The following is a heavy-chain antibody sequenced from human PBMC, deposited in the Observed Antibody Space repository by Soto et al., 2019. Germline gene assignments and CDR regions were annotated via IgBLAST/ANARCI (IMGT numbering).Heavy chain of an antibody. V-gene: IGHV1-69*06. J-gene: IGHJ4*02. CDR3: ASSVTSTPPDFDY. CDR1: GGTFSSYA. D-gene: IGHD4-17*01. Sequence: ASVKVSCKASGGTFSSYAISWVRQAPGQGLEWMGGIIPIFGTANYAQKFQGRVTITADKSTSTAYMELSSLRSEDTAVYYCASSVTSTPPDFDYWGQGTLVTFSS. CDR2: IIPIFGTA.